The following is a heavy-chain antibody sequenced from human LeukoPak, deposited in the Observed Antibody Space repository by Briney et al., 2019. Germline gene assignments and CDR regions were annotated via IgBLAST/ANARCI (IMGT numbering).Heavy chain of an antibody. J-gene: IGHJ4*02. CDR1: GFNVSSYY. Sequence: EGSLRLSCAASGFNVSSYYMNCVRQAPGKGLEWVSVIYSGGTTHYADSVRGRFSISRHNSKNTLYLQMNSLRTEDTAVYYCARDRGRWGLRDWGQGTLVTVSS. CDR3: ARDRGRWGLRD. CDR2: IYSGGTT. D-gene: IGHD1-26*01. V-gene: IGHV3-53*04.